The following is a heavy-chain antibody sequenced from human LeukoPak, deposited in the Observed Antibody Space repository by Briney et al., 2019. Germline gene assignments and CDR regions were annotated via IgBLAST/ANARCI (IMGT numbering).Heavy chain of an antibody. CDR2: IIPDSGGA. Sequence: GASVKVSCKTSGYTFTNYYVHWVRQAPGQGLEWMGYIIPDSGGADYDQRFKGRVTMTRDKSISTVYMELSSLRSDDTALYYCSTEDKYCGSANCGKYWGQGTLVTVSS. J-gene: IGHJ4*02. CDR1: GYTFTNYY. V-gene: IGHV1-2*02. CDR3: STEDKYCGSANCGKY. D-gene: IGHD2-2*01.